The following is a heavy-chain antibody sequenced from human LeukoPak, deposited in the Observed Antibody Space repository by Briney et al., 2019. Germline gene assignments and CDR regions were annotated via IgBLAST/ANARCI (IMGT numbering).Heavy chain of an antibody. D-gene: IGHD6-13*01. CDR3: ARGGAPYSSSWYGWFDP. CDR2: IYHSGST. CDR1: GGSISSGGYY. Sequence: SETLSLTCAVSGGSISSGGYYWSWIRQPPGKGLEWIGYIYHSGSTYYNPSLKSRVTISVDRSKNQFSLKLSSVTAADTAVYYCARGGAPYSSSWYGWFDPWGQGTLVTVSS. V-gene: IGHV4-30-2*01. J-gene: IGHJ5*02.